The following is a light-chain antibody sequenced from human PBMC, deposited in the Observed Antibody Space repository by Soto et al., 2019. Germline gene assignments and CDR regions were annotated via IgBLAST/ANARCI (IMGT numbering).Light chain of an antibody. CDR3: QQYNSYST. CDR1: QSISSW. V-gene: IGKV1-5*03. CDR2: EAS. J-gene: IGKJ1*01. Sequence: DIQMTQSPSILSASVGDRVTITCRASQSISSWLAWYQQKPGKAPKLLIYEASNLESGVPSRFSGSGSGTEFTLTISSLQPDDFATYYCQQYNSYSTFGQGTKVAIK.